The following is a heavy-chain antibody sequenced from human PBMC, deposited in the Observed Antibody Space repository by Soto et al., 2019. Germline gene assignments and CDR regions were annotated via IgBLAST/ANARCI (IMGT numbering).Heavy chain of an antibody. CDR2: ISVGGGSI. CDR3: VRDHRWAFDI. D-gene: IGHD2-15*01. CDR1: GFTFRDYA. J-gene: IGHJ3*02. V-gene: IGHV3-48*02. Sequence: GGSLRLSCIDSGFTFRDYAFNWVRQAPGEGLEWVSYISVGGGSIFYADSVKGRFTISRDDARNSVYLQMNTLRHEDTAVYHCVRDHRWAFDIWGQGTVVTVSS.